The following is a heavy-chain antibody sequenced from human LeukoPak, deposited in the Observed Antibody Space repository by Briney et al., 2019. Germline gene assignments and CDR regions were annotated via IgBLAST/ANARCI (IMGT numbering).Heavy chain of an antibody. Sequence: GGSLRLSCAASGFTFSSYGMHWVRQAPGKGLEWVAVIWYDGSNKYYADSVKGRFTISRDNSKNTLYLQMGSLRAEDMAVYYCARSYCSSTSCYTYYYYMDVWGKGTTVTVSS. J-gene: IGHJ6*03. CDR3: ARSYCSSTSCYTYYYYMDV. CDR2: IWYDGSNK. CDR1: GFTFSSYG. V-gene: IGHV3-33*01. D-gene: IGHD2-2*02.